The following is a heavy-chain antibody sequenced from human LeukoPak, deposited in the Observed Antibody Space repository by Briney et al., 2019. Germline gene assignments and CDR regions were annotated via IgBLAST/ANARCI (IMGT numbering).Heavy chain of an antibody. J-gene: IGHJ3*02. CDR2: IYYSGST. D-gene: IGHD3-10*01. Sequence: PSETLSLTCTVSGGSISSYYWSWIRQPPGKGLEWIGYIYYSGSTNYNPSLKSRVTISVDTSKNQFSLKLSSVTAADTAVYYCARDSPSPYYYGSGSYNAFDIWGQGTMVTVST. CDR3: ARDSPSPYYYGSGSYNAFDI. CDR1: GGSISSYY. V-gene: IGHV4-59*01.